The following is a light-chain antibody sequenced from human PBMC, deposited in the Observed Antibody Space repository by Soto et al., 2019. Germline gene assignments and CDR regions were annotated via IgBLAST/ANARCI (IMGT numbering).Light chain of an antibody. CDR3: AAWHDSRNGYVA. CDR1: ISNIGTNN. CDR2: SNN. V-gene: IGLV1-44*01. J-gene: IGLJ2*01. Sequence: QSVLTQPPSASGTPGQRVTISCSGSISNIGTNNVNWYQQLPGTAPKLLIYSNNQRPSGVPDRFPGSKSGTSASLAISGLQSEDEADYYCAAWHDSRNGYVAFGGGTQLTVL.